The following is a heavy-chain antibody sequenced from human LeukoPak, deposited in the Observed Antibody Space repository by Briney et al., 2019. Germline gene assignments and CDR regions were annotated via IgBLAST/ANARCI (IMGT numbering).Heavy chain of an antibody. D-gene: IGHD3-10*01. CDR3: AKDSNHITMVRGVFDY. J-gene: IGHJ4*02. V-gene: IGHV3-9*01. CDR1: GFTFDDYA. CDR2: ISWNSGSI. Sequence: PGRSLRLSCAASGFTFDDYAMHWVRQAPGKGLEWVSGISWNSGSIGYADSVKGRFTISRDNAKNSLYLQMNSLRAEDTALYYCAKDSNHITMVRGVFDYWGQGTLVNVSS.